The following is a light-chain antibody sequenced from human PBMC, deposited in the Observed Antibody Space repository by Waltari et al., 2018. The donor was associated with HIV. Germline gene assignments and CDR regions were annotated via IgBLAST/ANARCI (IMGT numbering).Light chain of an antibody. CDR2: KDT. Sequence: SFEFTQPPSLSVSPGQTAKINCSGETFLDRPFSCDRQRRGQDPVILIDKDTERPSCIPIRFSGYRSRSTVYLTIKHVRPEDEAEYFCQSTDRRGSSTFGGGTKMTVL. J-gene: IGLJ2*01. V-gene: IGLV3-25*03. CDR3: QSTDRRGSST. CDR1: TFLDRP.